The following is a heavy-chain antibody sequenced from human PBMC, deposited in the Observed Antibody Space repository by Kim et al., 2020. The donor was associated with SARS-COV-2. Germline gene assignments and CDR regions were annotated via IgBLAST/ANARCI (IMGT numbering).Heavy chain of an antibody. Sequence: SETLSLTCAVYGGSFSGYYWSWIRQPPGKGLEWIGEINHSGSTNYNPSLKSRVTISVDTSKNQFSLKLSSVTAADTAVYYCARAGLAAAGTGGADVWGQG. V-gene: IGHV4-34*01. D-gene: IGHD6-13*01. J-gene: IGHJ6*02. CDR3: ARAGLAAAGTGGADV. CDR2: INHSGST. CDR1: GGSFSGYY.